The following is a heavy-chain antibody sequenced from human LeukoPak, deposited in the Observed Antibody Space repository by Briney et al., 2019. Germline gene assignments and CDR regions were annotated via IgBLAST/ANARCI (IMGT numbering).Heavy chain of an antibody. CDR3: AKQWYRTNSYYYDSSGYYRDDAFDI. J-gene: IGHJ3*02. CDR1: GGSISSSSYY. CDR2: IYYSGST. V-gene: IGHV4-39*01. D-gene: IGHD3-22*01. Sequence: SETLSLTCTVSGGSISSSSYYWGWIRQPPGNGLEWIGSIYYSGSTYYNPSLKSRVTISVDTSKNQFSLKLSSVTAADTAVYYCAKQWYRTNSYYYDSSGYYRDDAFDIWGQGTMVTVSS.